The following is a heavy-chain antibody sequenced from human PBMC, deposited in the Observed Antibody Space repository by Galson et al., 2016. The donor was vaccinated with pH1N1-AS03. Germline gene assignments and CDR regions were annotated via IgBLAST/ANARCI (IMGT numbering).Heavy chain of an antibody. V-gene: IGHV6-1*01. Sequence: CAISGDSVSSNIDAWNWIRHSPSRGLEWLGRTYWRSKWYIDYALSLKSRITTNTDTSKTQFSLQLTSVIPDDTAVYYCARGRYSGFDSWGQGAKVTVSS. CDR1: GDSVSSNIDA. CDR3: ARGRYSGFDS. CDR2: TYWRSKWYI. J-gene: IGHJ3*02. D-gene: IGHD2-15*01.